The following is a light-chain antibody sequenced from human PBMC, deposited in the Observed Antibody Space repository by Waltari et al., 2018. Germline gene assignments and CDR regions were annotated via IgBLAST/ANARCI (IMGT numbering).Light chain of an antibody. V-gene: IGKV3-20*01. CDR2: GAS. CDR1: QRVSRS. J-gene: IGKJ1*01. Sequence: EIVLTQSPGTLSLSPGERATLSCRASQRVSRSLAWYQQKPGQAPRLLIDGASRRATGIPDRFSGSGSGTDFSLTISILEPEDFAVYYCQHYVRLPATFGQGTKVEIK. CDR3: QHYVRLPAT.